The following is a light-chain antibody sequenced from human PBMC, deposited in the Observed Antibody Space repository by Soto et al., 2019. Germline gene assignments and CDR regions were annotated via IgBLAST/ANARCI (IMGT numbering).Light chain of an antibody. CDR2: RDS. CDR3: QVWDSSTARV. Sequence: SYELTQPLSVSVALGQTARITCGGNNIGSKNVHWYQQKPGHAPVLVIYRDSNRPSGIPERFSGSNEGNTATLTISRAQAGDETDYYSQVWDSSTARVFGGGTKLTVL. CDR1: NIGSKN. V-gene: IGLV3-9*01. J-gene: IGLJ3*02.